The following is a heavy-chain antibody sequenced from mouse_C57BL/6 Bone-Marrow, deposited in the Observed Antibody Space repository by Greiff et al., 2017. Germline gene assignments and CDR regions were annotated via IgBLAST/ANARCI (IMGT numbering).Heavy chain of an antibody. CDR1: GFSLSTFGMG. J-gene: IGHJ3*01. D-gene: IGHD1-3*01. Sequence: QVTLKECGPGILQPSQTLSLTCSFSGFSLSTFGMGVGWLRQPSGKGLEWLAHIWWDDDKYYNPALKSRLTISKDTSKNQVFLKFAIVDTADTATYYCALIAKRRGCAYWGQGPLVTVSA. CDR3: ALIAKRRGCAY. V-gene: IGHV8-8*01. CDR2: IWWDDDK.